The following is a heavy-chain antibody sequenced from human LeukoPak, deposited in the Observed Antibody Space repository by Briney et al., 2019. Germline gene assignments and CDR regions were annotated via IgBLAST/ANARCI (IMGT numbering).Heavy chain of an antibody. CDR1: GFTFRDHY. J-gene: IGHJ6*04. D-gene: IGHD3-10*01. CDR2: TRNKANSYTT. V-gene: IGHV3-72*01. Sequence: GGSLRLSCAASGFTFRDHYMDWVRQAPGKGLEWAGRTRNKANSYTTEYAASVKGRFTISRDDSKNSLYLQMNSLKTEDTAVYYCARAAIDYYGSGSYPNYYYYYGMDVWGKGTTVTVSS. CDR3: ARAAIDYYGSGSYPNYYYYYGMDV.